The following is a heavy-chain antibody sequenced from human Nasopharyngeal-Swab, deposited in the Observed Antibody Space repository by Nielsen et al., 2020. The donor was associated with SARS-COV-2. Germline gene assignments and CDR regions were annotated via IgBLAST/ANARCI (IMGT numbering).Heavy chain of an antibody. Sequence: GESLKISCAASGFTFSSYVMSWVRQAPGKGLEWVSDIRVSGGSTYYTDSVKGRFTISRDNSRNTLYLQMNSLRAEDTAVYYCAKETGSGYDYWGQGTLVTVSS. CDR2: IRVSGGST. D-gene: IGHD6-19*01. V-gene: IGHV3-23*01. CDR1: GFTFSSYV. CDR3: AKETGSGYDY. J-gene: IGHJ4*02.